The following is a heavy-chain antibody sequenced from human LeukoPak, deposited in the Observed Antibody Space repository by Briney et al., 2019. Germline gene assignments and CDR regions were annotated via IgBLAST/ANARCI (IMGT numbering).Heavy chain of an antibody. Sequence: GGSLRLSCAASGFTFSSYWMSWVRQAPGKGLEWVANIKQDGSEKYYVDSVKGRFTISRDNAKNSLYLQMNSLRAEDTAVYYCARERQVVVAAGIDYWGQGTLVTVSS. J-gene: IGHJ4*02. V-gene: IGHV3-7*01. CDR1: GFTFSSYW. CDR3: ARERQVVVAAGIDY. CDR2: IKQDGSEK. D-gene: IGHD2-15*01.